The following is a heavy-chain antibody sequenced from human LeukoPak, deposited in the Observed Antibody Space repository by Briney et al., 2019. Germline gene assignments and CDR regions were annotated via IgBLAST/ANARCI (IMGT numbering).Heavy chain of an antibody. V-gene: IGHV4-59*12. D-gene: IGHD5-12*01. CDR2: IYYSGST. CDR1: GGSISSYY. CDR3: ARDTSGYDP. Sequence: SETLSLTCTVSGGSISSYYWSWIRQPPGKRLEWIGYIYYSGSTNYSPSLKSRVTISVDTSNNQFSLKLSSVTAADTAVYYCARDTSGYDPWGQGTLVTVSS. J-gene: IGHJ5*02.